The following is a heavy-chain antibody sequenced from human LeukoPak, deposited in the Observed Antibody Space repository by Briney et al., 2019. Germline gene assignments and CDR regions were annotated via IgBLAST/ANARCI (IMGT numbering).Heavy chain of an antibody. J-gene: IGHJ6*02. CDR1: GFTFSSYD. Sequence: GGSLRLSCAASGFTFSSYDMHWVRQAPGKGLEWVAFIRYDGSNKYYADSVKGRFTISRDNSKNTLYLQMNSLRAEDTAVYYCAKDKVTMVRGAYYYYYGIDVWGQGTTVTVSS. V-gene: IGHV3-30*02. D-gene: IGHD3-10*01. CDR2: IRYDGSNK. CDR3: AKDKVTMVRGAYYYYYGIDV.